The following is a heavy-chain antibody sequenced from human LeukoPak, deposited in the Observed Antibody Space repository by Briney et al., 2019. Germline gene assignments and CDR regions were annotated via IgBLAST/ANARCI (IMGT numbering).Heavy chain of an antibody. J-gene: IGHJ4*02. D-gene: IGHD3-9*01. CDR2: LSGSGGST. CDR3: AKGLSIFPALYPFDY. CDR1: GFTFSSYA. Sequence: GGSPRLSCAASGFTFSSYAMSWVRQAPGKGLEWVSALSGSGGSTYYADSVKGRFTISRDNSKNTLYLQMNSLRAEDTAIYYCAKGLSIFPALYPFDYWGQGTLVTVSS. V-gene: IGHV3-23*01.